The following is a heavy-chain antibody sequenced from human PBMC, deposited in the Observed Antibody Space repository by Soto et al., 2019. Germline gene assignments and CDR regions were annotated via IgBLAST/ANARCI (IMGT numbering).Heavy chain of an antibody. D-gene: IGHD2-15*01. CDR1: GGSISSSSYY. J-gene: IGHJ6*03. V-gene: IGHV4-39*07. CDR2: IYYSGST. CDR3: ARLPMGYCSGGSCYVPYYYMDI. Sequence: PSETLSLTCTVSGGSISSSSYYWGWIRQPPGKGLEWIGSIYYSGSTNYNPSLKSRVTISVDTSKNQFSLKLSSVTAADTAVYYCARLPMGYCSGGSCYVPYYYMDIWGKGTTVTVSS.